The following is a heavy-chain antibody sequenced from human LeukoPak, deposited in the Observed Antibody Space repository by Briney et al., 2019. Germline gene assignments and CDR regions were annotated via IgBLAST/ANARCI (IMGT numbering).Heavy chain of an antibody. CDR2: VYWSGST. CDR3: ARMAHEPAEGGWYFRSSYYFDY. V-gene: IGHV4-39*07. Sequence: PSETLSLTCTVSGGSISSSNYYWGWIRQPPGKGLEWIGNVYWSGSTYYNPSLKSRVTISVDTSKNQFSLKLSSVTAADTAVYYCARMAHEPAEGGWYFRSSYYFDYWGQGTLVTVSS. CDR1: GGSISSSNYY. D-gene: IGHD6-19*01. J-gene: IGHJ4*02.